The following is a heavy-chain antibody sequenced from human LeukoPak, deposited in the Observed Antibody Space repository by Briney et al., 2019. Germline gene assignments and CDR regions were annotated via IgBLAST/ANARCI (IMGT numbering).Heavy chain of an antibody. CDR3: ARDPHGGGYYSIYYYYYGMDV. CDR2: INPSGGST. J-gene: IGHJ6*02. CDR1: GYTFTSYY. V-gene: IGHV1-46*01. Sequence: GASVKVSCKASGYTFTSYYMHWVRQAPGQGLEWMGIINPSGGSTSYAQKFQGRVTMTRDTSTSTVYMELSSLRSEDTAVYYCARDPHGGGYYSIYYYYYGMDVWGQGTTVTVSS. D-gene: IGHD3-3*01.